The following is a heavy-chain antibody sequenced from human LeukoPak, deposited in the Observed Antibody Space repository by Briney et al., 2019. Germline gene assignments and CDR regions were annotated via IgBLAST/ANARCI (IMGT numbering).Heavy chain of an antibody. D-gene: IGHD6-13*01. CDR1: GGSFSGYY. CDR2: INHSGST. CDR3: ARYRDRLGYSSSWYYFDY. Sequence: PSETLSLTCAVYGGSFSGYYWSWIRQPPGKGLEWIGEINHSGSTNYNPSLKSRVTISVDTSKNQFSLKLSSVTAADTAVYYCARYRDRLGYSSSWYYFDYWGQGPVVTVSS. J-gene: IGHJ4*02. V-gene: IGHV4-34*01.